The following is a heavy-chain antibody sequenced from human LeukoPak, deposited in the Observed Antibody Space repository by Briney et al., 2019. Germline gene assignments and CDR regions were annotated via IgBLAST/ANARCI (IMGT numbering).Heavy chain of an antibody. CDR3: ARGEAWDSSAYYYNY. CDR2: IWYDGGNK. Sequence: GGSLRLSCAASGLTFSSWAMHWDRQAPGKGLEWVAVIWYDGGNKYYVDSVKGRFTISRDNSKNTVYLQMNSLRADDTAVYYCARGEAWDSSAYYYNYWGPGTLVTVSS. CDR1: GLTFSSWA. J-gene: IGHJ4*02. D-gene: IGHD3-22*01. V-gene: IGHV3-33*01.